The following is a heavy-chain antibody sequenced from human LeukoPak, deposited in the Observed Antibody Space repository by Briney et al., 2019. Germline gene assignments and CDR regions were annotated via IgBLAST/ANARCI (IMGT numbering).Heavy chain of an antibody. CDR2: ISHLGTN. CDR1: GGSFSGFF. V-gene: IGHV4-34*01. D-gene: IGHD3-10*01. CDR3: TRGVNRRFYGAGRRNTWFAP. J-gene: IGHJ5*02. Sequence: PSETLSPTCGVSGGSFSGFFWTWLRQASGKGLEWIAEISHLGTNNTHPSLKSRVTISVDTSKNQSSLTLKSVTAADTAVYYCTRGVNRRFYGAGRRNTWFAPWGQGTRVTVSP.